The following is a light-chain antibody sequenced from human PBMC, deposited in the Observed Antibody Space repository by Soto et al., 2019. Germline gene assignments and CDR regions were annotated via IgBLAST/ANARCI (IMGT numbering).Light chain of an antibody. V-gene: IGLV2-14*01. CDR1: SSDVGGYNY. CDR2: EVS. Sequence: QSALTQPASVSGSPGQSITISCTGTSSDVGGYNYVSWYQQHPGKAPKLMIYEVSNRPSGVSNRFSGSKSGNTASLTISGLQAEDEADYYCGTWDSSLRAGVFGGGTQLTVL. CDR3: GTWDSSLRAGV. J-gene: IGLJ3*02.